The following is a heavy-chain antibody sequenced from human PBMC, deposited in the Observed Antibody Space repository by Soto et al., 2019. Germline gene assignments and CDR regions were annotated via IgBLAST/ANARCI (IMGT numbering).Heavy chain of an antibody. D-gene: IGHD3-22*01. Sequence: SVKVSCKASGYSYTSYAMHWVRQAPGQRLEWMGWINAGNGNTKYSQKFQGRVTITRDTSASTAYMELSSLRSEDTAVYYCASHHYYDSSGYSDYWGQGTLVTVS. J-gene: IGHJ4*02. CDR2: INAGNGNT. CDR3: ASHHYYDSSGYSDY. CDR1: GYSYTSYA. V-gene: IGHV1-3*01.